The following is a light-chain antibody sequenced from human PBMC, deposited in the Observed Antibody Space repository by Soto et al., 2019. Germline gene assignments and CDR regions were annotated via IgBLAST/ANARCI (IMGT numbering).Light chain of an antibody. CDR1: SSNIGAGYD. V-gene: IGLV1-40*01. Sequence: QSVLTQPPSVSGAPGQRVTISCTGSSSNIGAGYDVHWYHQLPGTAPKLLIFGNTNRPSGVPDRLSGSKSGNSASLAITGLQAEDEADYYCHSYDSTLSASIFGGGTKLTVL. CDR3: HSYDSTLSASI. J-gene: IGLJ2*01. CDR2: GNT.